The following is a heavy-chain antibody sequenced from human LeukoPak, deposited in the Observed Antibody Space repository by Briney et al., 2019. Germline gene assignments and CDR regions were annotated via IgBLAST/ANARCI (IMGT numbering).Heavy chain of an antibody. Sequence: PSETLSLTCTVSGGSISSSSYYWGWIRQPPGKGLEWIGSIYYSGSTYYNPSLKSRVTISVDTSKDQFSLTLSSVTAADTAVYYCARSLRKFTHDAFDIWGQGTMVTVSS. CDR1: GGSISSSSYY. CDR2: IYYSGST. V-gene: IGHV4-39*01. D-gene: IGHD5-12*01. J-gene: IGHJ3*02. CDR3: ARSLRKFTHDAFDI.